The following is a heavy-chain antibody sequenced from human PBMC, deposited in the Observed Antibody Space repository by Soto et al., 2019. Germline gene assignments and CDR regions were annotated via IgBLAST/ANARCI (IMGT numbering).Heavy chain of an antibody. CDR3: ARDQRSWYFDL. Sequence: PGGSLRLSCAASGFTFSSYAMSWVRQAPGKGLEWVSAISGSGGSTYYADSVKGRFIISRDNSKNTLYLQINSLRADDAAVYYCARDQRSWYFDLWGRGTLVTVS. J-gene: IGHJ2*01. V-gene: IGHV3-23*01. D-gene: IGHD4-17*01. CDR2: ISGSGGST. CDR1: GFTFSSYA.